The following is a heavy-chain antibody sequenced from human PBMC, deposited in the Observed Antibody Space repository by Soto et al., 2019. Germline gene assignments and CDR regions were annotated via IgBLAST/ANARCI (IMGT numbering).Heavy chain of an antibody. Sequence: QVHLQESGPGQVKPSETLSLICTVSGGSVNSDNFYWSWIRQPPGRGLEWIGDTYYTGSTNYNPSLKSRVTISIDTSRNQFSLKLSSVTAADTAVYYCAREFSNSPEAFDSWGQGSLVTVSS. D-gene: IGHD6-6*01. V-gene: IGHV4-61*01. CDR3: AREFSNSPEAFDS. CDR1: GGSVNSDNFY. J-gene: IGHJ4*02. CDR2: TYYTGST.